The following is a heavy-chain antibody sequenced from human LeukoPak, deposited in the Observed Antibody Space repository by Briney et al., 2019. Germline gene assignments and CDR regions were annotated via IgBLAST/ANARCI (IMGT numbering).Heavy chain of an antibody. CDR2: INWNGGST. CDR3: AKYLGPSRRIFDY. Sequence: GGSLRLSCAASGFTFDDYGMSWVRQAPGKGLEWVSGINWNGGSTGYADSVKGRFTISGDNAKNSLYLQMSSLRAEDAAVYFCAKYLGPSRRIFDYWGQGALVAVSS. J-gene: IGHJ4*02. CDR1: GFTFDDYG. V-gene: IGHV3-20*04. D-gene: IGHD2-2*02.